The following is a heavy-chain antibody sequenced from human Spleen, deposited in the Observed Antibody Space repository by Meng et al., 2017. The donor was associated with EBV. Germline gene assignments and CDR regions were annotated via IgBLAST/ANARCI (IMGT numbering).Heavy chain of an antibody. V-gene: IGHV1-18*04. CDR2: SNPFNGKT. D-gene: IGHD2-8*02. Sequence: QGQLVQSGAEVKKPGSSMKVSCNASVYIFSISAMTLVRQAPGQGLEWVGWSNPFNGKTNYAEEFQGRVTMTTDTSTSTAYMELGSLTSDDTAVYFCAIARDCSGGVCYPDYWGQGTLVTVSS. J-gene: IGHJ4*02. CDR1: VYIFSISA. CDR3: AIARDCSGGVCYPDY.